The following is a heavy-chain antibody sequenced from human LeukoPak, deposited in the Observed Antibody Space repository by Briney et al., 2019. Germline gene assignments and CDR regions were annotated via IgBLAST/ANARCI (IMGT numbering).Heavy chain of an antibody. CDR3: ARTPGDYVDY. J-gene: IGHJ4*01. CDR1: GGSISSGGYY. CDR2: IYYSGST. D-gene: IGHD3-10*01. V-gene: IGHV4-61*08. Sequence: SETLSLTCAVSGGSISSGGYYWTWIRQPPGKGLEWIGNIYYSGSTNYNPSLKSRVTISVDTSKNQFSLKLNSVTAADTAVYYCARTPGDYVDYWGQGTLVTVSS.